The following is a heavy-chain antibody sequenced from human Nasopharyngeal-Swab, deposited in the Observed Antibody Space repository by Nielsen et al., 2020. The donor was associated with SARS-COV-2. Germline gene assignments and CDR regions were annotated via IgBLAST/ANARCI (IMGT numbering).Heavy chain of an antibody. CDR1: GFTFSSYA. J-gene: IGHJ3*02. CDR3: ARDRAPLGAFDI. Sequence: GESLKISCAASGFTFSSYAMSWVRQAPGKGLEWVAVMSGGGNTFYADSVKGRFTISRDNSKNRLYLQMNSLRAEDTALFYCARDRAPLGAFDIWGQGTMVTVSS. V-gene: IGHV3-23*01. CDR2: MSGGGNT. D-gene: IGHD3-10*01.